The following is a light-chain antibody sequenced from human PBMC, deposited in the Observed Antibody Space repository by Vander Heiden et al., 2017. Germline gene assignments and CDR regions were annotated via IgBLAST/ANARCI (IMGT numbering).Light chain of an antibody. Sequence: DIQMTQSPSSLSASVGDRVTITCRASQSISSYLNWYQQKPGKAPKLLIYAASSLQSGVPSRFSGSGSGTDFTLTISSLQPEDFATYYRQQSDSTPYTFGQGTKLEIK. CDR1: QSISSY. J-gene: IGKJ2*01. V-gene: IGKV1-39*01. CDR3: QQSDSTPYT. CDR2: AAS.